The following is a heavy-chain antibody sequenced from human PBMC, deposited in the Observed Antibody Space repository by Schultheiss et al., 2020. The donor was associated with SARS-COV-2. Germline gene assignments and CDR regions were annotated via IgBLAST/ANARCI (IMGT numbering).Heavy chain of an antibody. Sequence: GESLKISCAASGFTFSDYYMTWIRQAPGKGLEWLSYISGSSTYTNYADSVKGRFSISRDNAKNSLYLQMNSLRAEDTAVYYCARNGLGYCSGGSCYYYYGMDVWGQGTTVTVSS. D-gene: IGHD2-15*01. J-gene: IGHJ6*02. CDR2: ISGSSTYT. CDR1: GFTFSDYY. V-gene: IGHV3-11*06. CDR3: ARNGLGYCSGGSCYYYYGMDV.